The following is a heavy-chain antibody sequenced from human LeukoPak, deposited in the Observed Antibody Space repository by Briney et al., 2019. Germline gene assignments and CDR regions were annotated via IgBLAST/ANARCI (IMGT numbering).Heavy chain of an antibody. V-gene: IGHV3-30*02. D-gene: IGHD2-15*01. CDR1: GFTFSSYG. J-gene: IGHJ3*02. Sequence: GGSLRLSCAASGFTFSSYGMHWVRQAPGKGLEWVAFIRYDGSNKYYADSVKGRFTISRDNSKNTLYLQMNSLRAEDTAVYYCARDSDIPDAFDIWGQGTMVTVSS. CDR2: IRYDGSNK. CDR3: ARDSDIPDAFDI.